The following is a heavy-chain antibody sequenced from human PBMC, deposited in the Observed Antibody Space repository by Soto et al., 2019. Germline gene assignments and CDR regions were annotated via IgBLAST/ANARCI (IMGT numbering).Heavy chain of an antibody. Sequence: ASVKVSCKASGYTFTGFYMHWVRQAPGKGLEWMGGIDPEDGETIYAQKFQGRVTMTEDTSTDTAYMELSSLRSEDTAVYYCATDSVGIAVAGHWGQGTLVTVSS. D-gene: IGHD6-19*01. V-gene: IGHV1-24*01. CDR2: IDPEDGET. CDR3: ATDSVGIAVAGH. CDR1: GYTFTGFY. J-gene: IGHJ4*02.